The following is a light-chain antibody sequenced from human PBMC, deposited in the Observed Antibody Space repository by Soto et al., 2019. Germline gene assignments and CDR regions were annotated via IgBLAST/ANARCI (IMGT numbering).Light chain of an antibody. Sequence: EIVLTQSPATLSLSPGERATLSCRASQSVSSYLAWYQQKPGQAPRLLIYDASNRATGIPARFSGSGSGTDFTLTISSLEPVDFAVYYGQQRSNWPPLTFGGGTKVEIK. V-gene: IGKV3-11*01. CDR3: QQRSNWPPLT. CDR2: DAS. J-gene: IGKJ4*01. CDR1: QSVSSY.